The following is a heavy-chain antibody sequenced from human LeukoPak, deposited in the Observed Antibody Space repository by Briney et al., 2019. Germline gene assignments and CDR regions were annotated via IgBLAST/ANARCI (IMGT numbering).Heavy chain of an antibody. CDR2: INHSGST. CDR3: ARLLVFWSGPEY. D-gene: IGHD3-3*01. CDR1: GGSFSDYY. Sequence: PSETLSLTCAVYGGSFSDYYWSWIRQPPGKGLEWIGEINHSGSTNYNPSLKSRVTISVDTSKNQFSLKLSSVTAADTAVYYCARLLVFWSGPEYWGQGTLVTVSS. J-gene: IGHJ4*02. V-gene: IGHV4-34*01.